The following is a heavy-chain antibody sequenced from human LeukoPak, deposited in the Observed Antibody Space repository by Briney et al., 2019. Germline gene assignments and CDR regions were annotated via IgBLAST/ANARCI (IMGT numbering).Heavy chain of an antibody. J-gene: IGHJ4*02. D-gene: IGHD2-15*01. CDR3: ARGYCSGGSCYGVDY. Sequence: SVKVSCKASGGTFSSYAISWVRQAPGQGLEWMGGIIPIFGTANHAQKFQGRVTITADESTSTAYMELSSLRSEDTAVYYCARGYCSGGSCYGVDYWGQGTLVTVSS. CDR2: IIPIFGTA. V-gene: IGHV1-69*13. CDR1: GGTFSSYA.